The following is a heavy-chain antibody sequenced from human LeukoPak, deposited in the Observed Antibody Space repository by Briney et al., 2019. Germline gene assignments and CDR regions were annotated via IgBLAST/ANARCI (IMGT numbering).Heavy chain of an antibody. CDR2: ISPGGDAV. D-gene: IGHD6-19*01. CDR1: GFTFSRYA. V-gene: IGHV3-11*01. Sequence: GGSLRLSCAASGFTFSRYAMSWVRQAPGKGLEWGSYISPGGDAVYFADSVKGRFTISRDNAKNSLFLQMSSLTAEDTAVYYCSGGRDIAVAGPGGYFDYWGQGSLVTVSS. CDR3: SGGRDIAVAGPGGYFDY. J-gene: IGHJ4*02.